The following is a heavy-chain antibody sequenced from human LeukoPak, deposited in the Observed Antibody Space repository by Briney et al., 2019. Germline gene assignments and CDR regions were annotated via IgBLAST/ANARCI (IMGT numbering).Heavy chain of an antibody. Sequence: HPGGSLRLSCAASGFTFSSYWMSWVRQAPGKGLEWVANIKQDGSEKYYVDSVKGRFTISRDNAKNSLYLQMNSPRAEDTAVYYCAKPQERVWREVYYAMDVWGQGTTVTVSS. CDR1: GFTFSSYW. V-gene: IGHV3-7*03. CDR3: AKPQERVWREVYYAMDV. J-gene: IGHJ6*02. D-gene: IGHD3-3*01. CDR2: IKQDGSEK.